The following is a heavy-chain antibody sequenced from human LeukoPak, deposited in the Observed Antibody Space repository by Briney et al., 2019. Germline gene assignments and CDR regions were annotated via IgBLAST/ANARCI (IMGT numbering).Heavy chain of an antibody. Sequence: SETLSLTCSVSFASMSDYKWSWIRQPPGKGLEWIGYVSDSGRTNYNPSLKSRVAISLDASNSQFFLNLSSVTATDTAFYYCAGLLFFDILTGPQSWGQGTLVNVSS. CDR3: AGLLFFDILTGPQS. V-gene: IGHV4-59*08. CDR2: VSDSGRT. CDR1: FASMSDYK. J-gene: IGHJ5*02. D-gene: IGHD3-9*01.